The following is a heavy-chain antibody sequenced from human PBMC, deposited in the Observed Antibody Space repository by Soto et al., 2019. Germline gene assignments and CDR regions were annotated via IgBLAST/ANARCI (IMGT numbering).Heavy chain of an antibody. CDR2: INAGNGNT. V-gene: IGHV1-3*01. Sequence: ASVKVSCKASGYTFTSYAMHWVRQAPGQRLEWMGWINAGNGNTKYSQKFQGRVTITRDTSASTAYMELSSLRSEDTAVYYCARGSAAAGNQVGYWGQGTLVTVSS. CDR3: ARGSAAAGNQVGY. J-gene: IGHJ4*02. D-gene: IGHD6-13*01. CDR1: GYTFTSYA.